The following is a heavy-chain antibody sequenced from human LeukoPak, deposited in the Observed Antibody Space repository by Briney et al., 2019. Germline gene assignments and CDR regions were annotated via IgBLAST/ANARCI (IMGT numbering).Heavy chain of an antibody. CDR2: ISAGGDLT. Sequence: GGSLRLSCAASGFTFSSYGMSWVRQAPGKGLEWVAAISAGGDLTNYADSVKGRFTISRDSSENMLYVQMNSLRAEDTAIYYCAKGLISSATYFSYFDYWGQGTLVTVSS. CDR1: GFTFSSYG. CDR3: AKGLISSATYFSYFDY. V-gene: IGHV3-23*01. D-gene: IGHD1-26*01. J-gene: IGHJ4*02.